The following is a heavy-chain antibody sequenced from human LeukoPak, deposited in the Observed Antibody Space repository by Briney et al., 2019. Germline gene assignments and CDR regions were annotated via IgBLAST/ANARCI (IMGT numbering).Heavy chain of an antibody. Sequence: GPVKVSCKASGYTFTGYYMHWVRQAPGQGLEWMGWINPNSGGTNYAQKFQGRVTMTRDTSISTAYMELSRLRSDDTAVYYCARDVCSSTSCYGWFDPWGQGTLVTVSS. CDR1: GYTFTGYY. CDR3: ARDVCSSTSCYGWFDP. V-gene: IGHV1-2*02. J-gene: IGHJ5*02. CDR2: INPNSGGT. D-gene: IGHD2-2*01.